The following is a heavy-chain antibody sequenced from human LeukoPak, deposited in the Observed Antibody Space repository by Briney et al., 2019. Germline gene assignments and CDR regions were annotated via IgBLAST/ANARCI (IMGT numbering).Heavy chain of an antibody. D-gene: IGHD5-18*01. CDR2: IYYSGST. CDR3: ARSAHLTAPALEYFQH. Sequence: SETLSLTCTVSGGSISSYYWSWIRQPPGKGLKWIGYIYYSGSTNYNPSLKSRVTISVDTSKNQFSLKLSSVTAADTAVYYCARSAHLTAPALEYFQHWGQGTLVTVSS. CDR1: GGSISSYY. V-gene: IGHV4-59*01. J-gene: IGHJ1*01.